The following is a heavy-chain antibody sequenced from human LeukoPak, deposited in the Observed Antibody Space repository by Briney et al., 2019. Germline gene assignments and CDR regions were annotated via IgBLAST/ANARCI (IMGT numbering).Heavy chain of an antibody. CDR1: GYTFTGYY. Sequence: ASVKVSCKASGYTFTGYYIHWVRQAPGQGLEWMGWINPNSGDTNYAQKFQGRVTMTRDTSISTAYMDLSSLRSDDTAMYYCARVCYDNSNYCKDLDYWGQGTLVTVSS. D-gene: IGHD3-22*01. V-gene: IGHV1-2*02. J-gene: IGHJ4*02. CDR2: INPNSGDT. CDR3: ARVCYDNSNYCKDLDY.